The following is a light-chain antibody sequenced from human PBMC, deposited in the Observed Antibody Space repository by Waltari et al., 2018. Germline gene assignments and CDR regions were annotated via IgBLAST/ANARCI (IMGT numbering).Light chain of an antibody. Sequence: SYVVTQSPSVSVAPGETARITCGGDNIGSKSVHWYQQRPGQAPVLVISYDSDRPSGILERFSGSNSGNTATLTISWVEADDEADYYCLVWHSTTDHHGVFGGGTKLTVL. CDR2: YDS. CDR1: NIGSKS. CDR3: LVWHSTTDHHGV. V-gene: IGLV3-21*04. J-gene: IGLJ2*01.